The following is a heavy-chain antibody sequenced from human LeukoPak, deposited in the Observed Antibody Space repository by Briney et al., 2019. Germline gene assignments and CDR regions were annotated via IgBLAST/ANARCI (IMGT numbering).Heavy chain of an antibody. V-gene: IGHV3-13*01. Sequence: GGSLRLSCAASGFTFSSYDMHWVRQATGKGLEWVSAIGTAGDTYYPGSVKGRFTISRENAKNSLYLQMNSLRAGDTAVYYCARELKAEAVAGTDYYYYYGMDVWGQGTTVTVSS. D-gene: IGHD6-19*01. CDR3: ARELKAEAVAGTDYYYYYGMDV. CDR2: IGTAGDT. J-gene: IGHJ6*02. CDR1: GFTFSSYD.